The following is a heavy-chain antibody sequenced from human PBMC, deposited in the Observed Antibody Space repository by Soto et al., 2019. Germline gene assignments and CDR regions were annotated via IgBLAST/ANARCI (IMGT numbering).Heavy chain of an antibody. CDR3: AAVYCCSTSCYPLIGPGY. V-gene: IGHV1-58*01. CDR2: IVVGSGNT. CDR1: GFTFTSSA. J-gene: IGHJ4*02. Sequence: GASVKVSCKASGFTFTSSAVQWVRQARGQRIERIGWIVVGSGNTNYAQKFQERVTITRDMSTSTAYMELSSLRSEDTAVYYCAAVYCCSTSCYPLIGPGYWGQGTLVTVSS. D-gene: IGHD2-2*01.